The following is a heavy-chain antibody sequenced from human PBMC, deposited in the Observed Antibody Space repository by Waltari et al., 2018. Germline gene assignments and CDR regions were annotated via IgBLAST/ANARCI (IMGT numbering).Heavy chain of an antibody. D-gene: IGHD3-3*01. J-gene: IGHJ4*02. CDR3: ARDEADFWTARGAFDY. CDR1: NFTFSSYG. CDR2: TSFDGASK. Sequence: QVQLMQSGGGVVRPGGSLRLSCVGPNFTFSSYGFPWVRQRPGRGLEWLAVTSFDGASKFYSDSVNGRFTISRDNSKNTVFLSLTNVRSEDTGVYFCARDEADFWTARGAFDYWGQGSVVTVSS. V-gene: IGHV3-30*03.